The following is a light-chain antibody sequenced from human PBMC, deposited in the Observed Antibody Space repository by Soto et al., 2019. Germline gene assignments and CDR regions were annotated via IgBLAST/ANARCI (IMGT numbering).Light chain of an antibody. Sequence: EIVMTQSPATLSVSPGERATLSCRASRNINRKLAWYQQKPGQAPRLLISGASTRATGIPARFSGSGSGTEFTLTISSLHSEDFAVYYCQQYYDYPPLIFGGGTKVEIK. CDR1: RNINRK. J-gene: IGKJ4*01. V-gene: IGKV3-15*01. CDR3: QQYYDYPPLI. CDR2: GAS.